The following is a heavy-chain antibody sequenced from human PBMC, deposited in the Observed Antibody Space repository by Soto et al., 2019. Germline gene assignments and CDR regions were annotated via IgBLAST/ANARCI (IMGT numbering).Heavy chain of an antibody. J-gene: IGHJ4*02. V-gene: IGHV3-23*01. CDR2: ISGSGGST. CDR1: GFTFSSYA. CDR3: AKDREPKSLSGYDYYFDY. Sequence: GGSLRLSCAASGFTFSSYAMSWVRQAPGKGLEWVSAISGSGGSTYYADSVKGRFTISRDNSKNTLYLQMNSLRAEDTAVYYCAKDREPKSLSGYDYYFDYWGQGTLVTVSS. D-gene: IGHD5-12*01.